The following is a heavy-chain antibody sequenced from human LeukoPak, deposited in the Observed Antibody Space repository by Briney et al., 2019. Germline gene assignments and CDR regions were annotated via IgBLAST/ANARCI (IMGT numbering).Heavy chain of an antibody. Sequence: PGRSLRLSCAASGFTFSSYGMHWVRQAPGKGLEWVAVISYDGSNKYYADSVKGRFTISRDNSKNTLYLQMNSLRAEDTAVYYCARARYSSGWYDYWGQGTLVTVSS. CDR2: ISYDGSNK. CDR1: GFTFSSYG. CDR3: ARARYSSGWYDY. D-gene: IGHD6-19*01. J-gene: IGHJ4*02. V-gene: IGHV3-30*03.